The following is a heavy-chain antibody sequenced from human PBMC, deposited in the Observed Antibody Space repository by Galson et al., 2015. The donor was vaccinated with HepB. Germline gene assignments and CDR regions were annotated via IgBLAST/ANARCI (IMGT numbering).Heavy chain of an antibody. D-gene: IGHD3-10*01. J-gene: IGHJ4*02. CDR2: IYGSGGRT. CDR1: GFTFSSYA. Sequence: SLRLSCAASGFTFSSYAMSWVRQAPGKGLEWVSGIYGSGGRTYYADSVKGRFTISRDNSKNTLYLQMNSLRAEDTAVYYSAKGSGNVVYWGQGTLVTVSS. V-gene: IGHV3-23*01. CDR3: AKGSGNVVY.